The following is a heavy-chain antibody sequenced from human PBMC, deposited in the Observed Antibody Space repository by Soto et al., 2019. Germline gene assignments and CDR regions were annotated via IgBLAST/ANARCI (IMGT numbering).Heavy chain of an antibody. D-gene: IGHD2-15*01. CDR3: ARISCKGGSCYFDFDH. Sequence: XSVKVYCKASGYSFKDHDMNWVRQAPVRGLEWVGIINPSGEHTNYAQQFRGRVAMTRDTSTSTAYMELRSLRSEDTAVYFCARISCKGGSCYFDFDHWGQGTLVTVSS. CDR1: GYSFKDHD. V-gene: IGHV1-46*02. CDR2: INPSGEHT. J-gene: IGHJ4*02.